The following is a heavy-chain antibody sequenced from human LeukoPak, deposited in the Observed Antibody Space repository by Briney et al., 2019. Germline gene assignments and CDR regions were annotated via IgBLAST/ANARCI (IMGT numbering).Heavy chain of an antibody. J-gene: IGHJ4*02. CDR3: ARALNTILGIDY. CDR1: GYTFTGYY. CDR2: INPNSGGT. Sequence: ASVKVSCKASGYTFTGYYMHWVRQAPGQGLEWMGWINPNSGGTNYAQKFQGRVIMTRDTSISTAYMELSRLRSDDTAVYYCARALNTILGIDYWGQGTLVTVSS. V-gene: IGHV1-2*02. D-gene: IGHD3-3*01.